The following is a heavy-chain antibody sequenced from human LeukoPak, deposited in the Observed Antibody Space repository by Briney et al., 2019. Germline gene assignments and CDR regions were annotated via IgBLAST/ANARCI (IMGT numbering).Heavy chain of an antibody. CDR2: INTYNGNT. V-gene: IGHV1-18*04. D-gene: IGHD3-22*01. J-gene: IGHJ3*02. Sequence: GASVKVSCKASGYTFTSYHTHWVRQAPGQGLEWMGWINTYNGNTNYAHNLEGRVTMTTDTSTSTAYMELRSLRSDDTAVYYCASLKNSYDSSGYLVTDAFDIWGQGTMVTVSS. CDR1: GYTFTSYH. CDR3: ASLKNSYDSSGYLVTDAFDI.